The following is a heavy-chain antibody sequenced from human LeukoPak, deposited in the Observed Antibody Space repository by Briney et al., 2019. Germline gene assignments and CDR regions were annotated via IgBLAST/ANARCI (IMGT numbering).Heavy chain of an antibody. Sequence: EGSLRLSCVASGFTFRTYAMSWVRQTPWMGLEWVSAISGSDPGTYHADSVKGRFTISRDSSKNTLYLQMNNLRAEDTAIYFCAKAPLGSCTGARCYSLDAGGKGTTVSVSS. V-gene: IGHV3-23*01. CDR2: ISGSDPGT. CDR1: GFTFRTYA. CDR3: AKAPLGSCTGARCYSLDA. J-gene: IGHJ6*03. D-gene: IGHD2-8*02.